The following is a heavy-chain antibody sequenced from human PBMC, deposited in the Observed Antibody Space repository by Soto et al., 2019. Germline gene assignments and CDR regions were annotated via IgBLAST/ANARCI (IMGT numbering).Heavy chain of an antibody. Sequence: QVQLVESGGGVVQPGRSLRLSCAASGFTFSSYGMHWVRQAPGKGLEWVAVIWYDGSNKYYADSVKGRFTISRDNSKNTLYLQMNSLRAEDTAVYYCARDMYYYDSSGYYLGMDVWGQGTTVTVSS. CDR2: IWYDGSNK. CDR3: ARDMYYYDSSGYYLGMDV. V-gene: IGHV3-33*01. J-gene: IGHJ6*02. CDR1: GFTFSSYG. D-gene: IGHD3-22*01.